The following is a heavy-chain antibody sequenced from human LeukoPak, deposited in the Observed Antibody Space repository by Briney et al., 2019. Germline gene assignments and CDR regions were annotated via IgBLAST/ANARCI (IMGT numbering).Heavy chain of an antibody. CDR2: ISSDARNK. J-gene: IGHJ4*02. Sequence: GGSLRLSCAASGLTISSHGMHWVRQAPGKGLEWVAVISSDARNKHYADSVKGRFTISRDNSKNTLYLQINSLRAEDTALYYCAKDLSRCSSSSSYEFDSSGRGTLVTVSS. CDR3: AKDLSRCSSSSSYEFDS. D-gene: IGHD2-2*01. V-gene: IGHV3-30*18. CDR1: GLTISSHG.